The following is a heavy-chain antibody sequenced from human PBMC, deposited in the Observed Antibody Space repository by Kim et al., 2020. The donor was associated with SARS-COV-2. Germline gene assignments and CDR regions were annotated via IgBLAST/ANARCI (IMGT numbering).Heavy chain of an antibody. J-gene: IGHJ4*02. CDR2: TFYRSKWYN. Sequence: SQTLSLTCAISGDSVSSNSAAWNWIRQSPSRGLEWLGRTFYRSKWYNDYAASVKGRISINPDTYKNQFSLHLSSVTPEDTAVYYCAREGYDLWSGYYFDYWGQGTLVTVSS. CDR3: AREGYDLWSGYYFDY. CDR1: GDSVSSNSAA. D-gene: IGHD3-3*01. V-gene: IGHV6-1*01.